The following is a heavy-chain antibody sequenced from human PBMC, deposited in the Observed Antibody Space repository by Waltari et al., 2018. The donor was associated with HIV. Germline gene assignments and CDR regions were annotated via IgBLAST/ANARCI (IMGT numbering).Heavy chain of an antibody. J-gene: IGHJ6*02. D-gene: IGHD4-17*01. CDR3: ASSTVTNTYYYFYYYGMDV. CDR1: GGTFSGYA. V-gene: IGHV1-69*01. CDR2: IIPIFGTP. Sequence: QVQLVQSGAEVKKPGSSVKVSCKASGGTFSGYAINWERQAPGQGLEWMGGIIPIFGTPNYAQKFQGRVTITADESTSTAYMELSSLRSDDTAVYYCASSTVTNTYYYFYYYGMDVWGQGTTVTVSS.